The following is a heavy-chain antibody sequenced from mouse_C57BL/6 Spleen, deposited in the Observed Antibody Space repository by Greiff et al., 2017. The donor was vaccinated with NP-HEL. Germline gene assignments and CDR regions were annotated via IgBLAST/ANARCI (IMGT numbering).Heavy chain of an antibody. V-gene: IGHV1-50*01. J-gene: IGHJ3*01. CDR1: GYTFTSYW. CDR2: IDPSDSYT. D-gene: IGHD1-1*01. Sequence: QVQLQQPGAELVKPGASVKLSCKASGYTFTSYWMQWVKQRPGQGLEWIGEIDPSDSYTNYNQKFKGKATLTVDTSSSTAYMQRSSLTAEDSAVYYCARNYDCGTTEGFAYWGQGTLVTVSA. CDR3: ARNYDCGTTEGFAY.